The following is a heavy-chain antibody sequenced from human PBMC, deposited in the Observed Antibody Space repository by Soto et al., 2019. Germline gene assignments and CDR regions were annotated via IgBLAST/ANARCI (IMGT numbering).Heavy chain of an antibody. D-gene: IGHD1-26*01. V-gene: IGHV3-23*01. CDR2: VSDSGETS. CDR1: GFRLNNYA. J-gene: IGHJ4*02. CDR3: AKEMPLGGILGAEPLDY. Sequence: DVQLLESGGGLVQPGGSLRLSCTATGFRLNNYAMTWIRQAPGKGLEWVATVSDSGETSLSADSVKGRFTISRDNSRKTLYLQMNRLRPEDTATYYCAKEMPLGGILGAEPLDYWGQGTLVTFCS.